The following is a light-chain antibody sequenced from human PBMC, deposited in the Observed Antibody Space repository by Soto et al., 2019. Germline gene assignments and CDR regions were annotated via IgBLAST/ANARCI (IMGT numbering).Light chain of an antibody. CDR2: MGF. CDR1: QSLLHKNGNNY. J-gene: IGKJ1*01. CDR3: MQALQTPRT. Sequence: DIVMTQFPLSLPVTPGEAASISCRSSQSLLHKNGNNYFNWYLQKPGQSPQLLIYMGFKRASGVPDRFSGSGSGTYFTLKISRVEAEDAGVYYCMQALQTPRTFGQGTKVEIK. V-gene: IGKV2-28*01.